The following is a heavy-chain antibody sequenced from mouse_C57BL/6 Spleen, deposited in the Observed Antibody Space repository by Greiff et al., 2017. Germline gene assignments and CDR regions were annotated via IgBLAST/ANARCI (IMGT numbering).Heavy chain of an antibody. CDR3: ARGHYYGSPYYFDY. J-gene: IGHJ2*01. V-gene: IGHV1-80*01. CDR1: GYAFRSYW. CDR2: IYPGDGDT. Sequence: VQLQQSGAELVKPGASVKISCKASGYAFRSYWMNLVKQRPGKGLEWIGQIYPGDGDTNYNGKFKGKATLTADKSSSTAYMQLSSLTSEDSAVYFYARGHYYGSPYYFDYWGQGTTLTVSS. D-gene: IGHD1-1*01.